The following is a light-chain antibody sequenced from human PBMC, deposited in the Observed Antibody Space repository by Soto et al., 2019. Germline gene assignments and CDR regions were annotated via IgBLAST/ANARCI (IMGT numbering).Light chain of an antibody. CDR3: AAWDDSLNACSI. J-gene: IGLJ1*01. V-gene: IGLV1-44*01. CDR2: SNN. Sequence: QSVLTQPPSVSGTPGQRVTISCSGSSSNIGSNSVNWYQQLPGTAPKLLIYSNNQRPSGVPDRFSGSKSGTSASLAISGLQSEDEADYYCAAWDDSLNACSIFGTGTKLTVL. CDR1: SSNIGSNS.